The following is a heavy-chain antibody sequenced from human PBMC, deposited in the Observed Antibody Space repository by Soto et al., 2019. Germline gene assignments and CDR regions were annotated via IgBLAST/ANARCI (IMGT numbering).Heavy chain of an antibody. V-gene: IGHV1-69*02. D-gene: IGHD2-21*01. Sequence: ASVKVSCKASGYTFTGYYIINWMRQAPGQGLEWMGMITPTVGIPNYAQKFQGRVTITADTSTSTAYMELSSLRSEDTAVYYCAKLRGSSQAGYSGMDVWAQGTTVTVPS. CDR2: ITPTVGIP. CDR3: AKLRGSSQAGYSGMDV. J-gene: IGHJ6*02. CDR1: GYTFTGYY.